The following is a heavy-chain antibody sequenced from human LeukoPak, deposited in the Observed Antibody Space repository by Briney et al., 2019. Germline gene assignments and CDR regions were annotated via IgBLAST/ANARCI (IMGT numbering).Heavy chain of an antibody. CDR1: GFTVSGNY. Sequence: GGSLRLSCAVSGFTVSGNYMNWVRQAPGKGLEWVSYISSSSSTIYYADSVKGRFTISRDNAKNSLYLQMNSLRAEDTAVYYCASPGIWSDAFDIWGQGTMVTVSS. D-gene: IGHD3-3*01. J-gene: IGHJ3*02. CDR2: ISSSSSTI. V-gene: IGHV3-48*01. CDR3: ASPGIWSDAFDI.